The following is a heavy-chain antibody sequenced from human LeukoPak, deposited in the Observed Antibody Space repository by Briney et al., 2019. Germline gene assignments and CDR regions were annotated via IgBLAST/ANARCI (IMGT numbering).Heavy chain of an antibody. CDR2: ISGSGFST. CDR1: GFTFSGFA. CDR3: AKTMGAIDHDY. V-gene: IGHV3-23*01. J-gene: IGHJ4*02. Sequence: GGSLRLSCAASGFTFSGFAMAWVCQAPGKGLEWVSTISGSGFSTYYADSVKGRFTISRDNSKNTLYLQMNSLRAEDTAVYYCAKTMGAIDHDYWGQGTLVTVSS. D-gene: IGHD1-26*01.